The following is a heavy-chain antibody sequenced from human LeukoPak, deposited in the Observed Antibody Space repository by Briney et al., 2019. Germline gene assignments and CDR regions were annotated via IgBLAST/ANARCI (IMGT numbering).Heavy chain of an antibody. CDR3: AKSWGYTRPYYNYMDV. Sequence: PGGSLRLSCAASGFTFSSYAMTWVRQAPGKGLEWVSLISGSGLTTWYADSVKGRFTISRDNPKNTLYLQMNSPRAEDTAVYYCAKSWGYTRPYYNYMDVWGKGTTVTVSS. D-gene: IGHD3-16*02. CDR1: GFTFSSYA. J-gene: IGHJ6*03. V-gene: IGHV3-23*01. CDR2: ISGSGLTT.